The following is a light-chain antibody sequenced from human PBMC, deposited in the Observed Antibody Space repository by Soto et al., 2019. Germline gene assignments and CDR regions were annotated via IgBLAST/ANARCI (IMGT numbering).Light chain of an antibody. CDR1: QSIATF. CDR3: QQSYDGPLS. CDR2: SSS. V-gene: IGKV1-39*01. Sequence: DIQMTQSPSSLSASVGDRVTMTCRASQSIATFVAWYQQRPGKVPHILIDSSSSLQSGVPSRFSGSGSGTEFTLTINGLQPEDVAIYYCQQSYDGPLSFGGGTRGEL. J-gene: IGKJ4*01.